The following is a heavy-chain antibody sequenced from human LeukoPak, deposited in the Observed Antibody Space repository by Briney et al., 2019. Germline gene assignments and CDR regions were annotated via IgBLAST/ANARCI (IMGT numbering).Heavy chain of an antibody. CDR2: IYYSGST. CDR3: ARAAPEESWLVYFDS. J-gene: IGHJ4*02. Sequence: SETLSLTCTVSGGSISSSSYYWGWIRQPPGKGLEWIGSIYYSGSTYYNPSLKSRVTISVDTSKNQLSLKLSSVTPADTAIYYCARAAPEESWLVYFDSWGQGTLVTVSS. V-gene: IGHV4-39*07. D-gene: IGHD6-19*01. CDR1: GGSISSSSYY.